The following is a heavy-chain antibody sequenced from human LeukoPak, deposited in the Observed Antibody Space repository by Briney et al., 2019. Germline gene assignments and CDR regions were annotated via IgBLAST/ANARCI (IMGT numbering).Heavy chain of an antibody. D-gene: IGHD3-10*01. Sequence: AGGSLRLSCAASGFTFSSSAMSWVRQAPGMGLEWVSVIYSGDSTYYADSVKGRFTISRDNSKNTLYLQMNSLRAEDTAVYYCASRPSRGPFDYWGQGTLVTVSS. CDR3: ASRPSRGPFDY. J-gene: IGHJ4*02. CDR2: IYSGDST. CDR1: GFTFSSSA. V-gene: IGHV3-53*01.